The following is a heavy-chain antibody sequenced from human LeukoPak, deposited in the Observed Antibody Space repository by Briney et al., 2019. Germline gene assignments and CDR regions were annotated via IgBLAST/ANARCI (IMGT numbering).Heavy chain of an antibody. CDR2: INPNSGGT. Sequence: ASVKVSCKASGYTFTGYYMHWVRQAPGQGLEWMGWINPNSGGTNYAQKFQGRVTMTRDTSISTAYMELSRLRSDDTAVYYCARVSVGRYSGSYRYFDYWGQGTLVTVSS. CDR3: ARVSVGRYSGSYRYFDY. J-gene: IGHJ4*02. V-gene: IGHV1-2*02. CDR1: GYTFTGYY. D-gene: IGHD1-26*01.